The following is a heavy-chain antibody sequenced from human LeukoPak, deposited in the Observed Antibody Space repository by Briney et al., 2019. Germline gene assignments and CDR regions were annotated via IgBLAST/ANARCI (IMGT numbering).Heavy chain of an antibody. Sequence: GSLRLSCAASGFTFSKYTMHWVSQTPGRGLEWVAVISYDGSNKYYADSVKGRFTLSRDNSKNTLSLQMNSLRADDTAVYYCARDGEPRYWGSGYYYGMDVWGQGATVTVSS. J-gene: IGHJ6*02. CDR2: ISYDGSNK. D-gene: IGHD7-27*01. CDR3: ARDGEPRYWGSGYYYGMDV. V-gene: IGHV3-30-3*01. CDR1: GFTFSKYT.